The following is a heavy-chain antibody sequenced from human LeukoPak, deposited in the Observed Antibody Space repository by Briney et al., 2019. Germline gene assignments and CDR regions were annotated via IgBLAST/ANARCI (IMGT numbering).Heavy chain of an antibody. CDR1: GYTFTGYY. Sequence: ASVKVSCKASGYTFTGYYMHWVRQAPGQGLEWMGIINPSGGSTSYAQKFQGRVTMTRDTSTTTVYMELSSLRAEDTAVYYCARGRGVDDFWSGYYTDYWGQGTLVTVSS. D-gene: IGHD3-3*01. J-gene: IGHJ4*02. CDR2: INPSGGST. CDR3: ARGRGVDDFWSGYYTDY. V-gene: IGHV1-46*01.